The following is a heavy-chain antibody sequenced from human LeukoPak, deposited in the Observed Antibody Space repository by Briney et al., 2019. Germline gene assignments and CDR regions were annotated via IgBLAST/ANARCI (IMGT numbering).Heavy chain of an antibody. D-gene: IGHD1-1*01. CDR2: INHSGST. V-gene: IGHV4-34*01. Sequence: PSETLSLTCAVYGGSFSGYYWSWIRQPPGKGLEWIGEINHSGSTNYNPSLKSRVTISVDTSKNQFSLKLSSVTAADTAVYYCARSGGELEPDAFDIWGQGTMVTVSS. CDR1: GGSFSGYY. CDR3: ARSGGELEPDAFDI. J-gene: IGHJ3*02.